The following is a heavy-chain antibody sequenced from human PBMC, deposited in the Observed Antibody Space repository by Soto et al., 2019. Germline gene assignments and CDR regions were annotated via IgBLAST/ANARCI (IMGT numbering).Heavy chain of an antibody. CDR1: GVSITSSS. D-gene: IGHD3-22*01. CDR3: ARGYYDSRCQSNNFDI. J-gene: IGHJ3*02. Sequence: SETLSLTCTVSGVSITSSSWSWIRQSSGKGLECIGYVYYGGSTNYNPSLKSRVTISIDTSRDQFSLTLRSVTAADTAVYYCARGYYDSRCQSNNFDIWGQGTMVT. V-gene: IGHV4-59*01. CDR2: VYYGGST.